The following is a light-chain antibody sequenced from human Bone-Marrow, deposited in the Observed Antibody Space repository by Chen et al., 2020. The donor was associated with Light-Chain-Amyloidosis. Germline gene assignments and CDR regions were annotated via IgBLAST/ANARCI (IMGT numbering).Light chain of an antibody. V-gene: IGLV3-21*02. CDR3: QVWDRSSDRPV. CDR2: DDS. J-gene: IGLJ3*02. CDR1: NIGSTS. Sequence: SYVLTQPSAVSVAPGHTATIACGGNNIGSTSVHWYQQTPAQAPLLVVYDDSDRPSGIPERLSGSNSGNTATLTISRVEAGDEADYYCQVWDRSSDRPVFGGGTKLTVL.